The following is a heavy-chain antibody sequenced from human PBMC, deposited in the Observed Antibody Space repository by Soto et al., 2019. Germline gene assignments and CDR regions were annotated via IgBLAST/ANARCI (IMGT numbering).Heavy chain of an antibody. CDR3: ASIAAVGPYYFDY. D-gene: IGHD6-13*01. CDR1: GGSISSSSYY. V-gene: IGHV4-39*01. Sequence: QLQLQESGPGLVKPSETLSLTCTVSGGSISSSSYYWGWIRQPPGKGLEWIGSIYYSGSTYYNPSLKSRVTISVDTSKNQFSLKLSSVTAADTAVYYCASIAAVGPYYFDYWGQGTLVTVSS. CDR2: IYYSGST. J-gene: IGHJ4*02.